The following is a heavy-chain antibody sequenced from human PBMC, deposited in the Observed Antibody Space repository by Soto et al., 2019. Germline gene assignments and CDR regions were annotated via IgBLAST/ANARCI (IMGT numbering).Heavy chain of an antibody. CDR3: VKDRKRIVGATGALGLFDY. J-gene: IGHJ4*02. Sequence: LRLSCSASGFTFSSYAMHWVRQAPGKGLEYVSAISSNGGSTYYADSVKGRFTISRGNSKNTLYLQMSSLRAEDTAVYYCVKDRKRIVGATGALGLFDYWGQGTLVTVSS. CDR1: GFTFSSYA. D-gene: IGHD1-26*01. CDR2: ISSNGGST. V-gene: IGHV3-64D*06.